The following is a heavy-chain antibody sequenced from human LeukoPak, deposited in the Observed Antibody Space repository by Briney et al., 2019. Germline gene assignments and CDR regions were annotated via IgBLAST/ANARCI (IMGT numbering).Heavy chain of an antibody. CDR2: MNPNSGNT. D-gene: IGHD6-19*01. V-gene: IGHV1-8*01. CDR1: GYTFTSYD. Sequence: ASVKVSCKASGYTFTSYDINWVRQATGQGLEWMGWMNPNSGNTGSAQKFQGRLTMTRNTSISRAYMELSSLRSEDTAVYYCARRSQAGGTGIGYWGQGTLVTVSS. J-gene: IGHJ4*02. CDR3: ARRSQAGGTGIGY.